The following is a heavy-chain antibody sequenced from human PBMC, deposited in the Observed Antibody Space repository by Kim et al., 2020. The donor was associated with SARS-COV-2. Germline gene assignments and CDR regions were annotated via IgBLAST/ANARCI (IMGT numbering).Heavy chain of an antibody. CDR3: AKAFRPYDFWSGYPNDAFDI. Sequence: SETPSLTCTVSGGSISSGGYYWSWIRQHPGKGLEWIGYIYYSGSTYYNPSLKSRVTISVDTSKNQFSLKLSSVTAADTAVYYCAKAFRPYDFWSGYPNDAFDIWGQGTMVTVSS. J-gene: IGHJ3*02. CDR2: IYYSGST. CDR1: GGSISSGGYY. D-gene: IGHD3-3*01. V-gene: IGHV4-31*03.